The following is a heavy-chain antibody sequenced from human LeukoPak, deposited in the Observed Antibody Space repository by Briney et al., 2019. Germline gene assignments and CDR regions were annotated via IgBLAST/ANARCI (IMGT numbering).Heavy chain of an antibody. CDR3: ARESSSGWYQGDY. J-gene: IGHJ4*02. V-gene: IGHV3-21*01. CDR2: ISSSSSYI. CDR1: GFTFSSYS. D-gene: IGHD6-19*01. Sequence: PGGSLRLSCAASGFTFSSYSMNWVRQAPGKGLEWVSSISSSSSYIYYADSVKGRFTISRDNAKNSLYLQMNSLRAEDTAVYYCARESSSGWYQGDYWGQGTLVTVSS.